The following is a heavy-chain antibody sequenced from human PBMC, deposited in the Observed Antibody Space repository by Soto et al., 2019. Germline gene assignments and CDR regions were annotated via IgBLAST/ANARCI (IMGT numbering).Heavy chain of an antibody. CDR3: ARETYGDYVGYFDP. CDR2: FYHVGIT. J-gene: IGHJ5*02. CDR1: GGSVSSTQW. V-gene: IGHV4-4*02. Sequence: SETLSLTCAVSGGSVSSTQWWTWVRQAPGKGLEWLGDFYHVGITKYNPALKSRVTMSVDKSNNHFSLSLRSVTAADTAVYYCARETYGDYVGYFDPWGQGTLVTVSS. D-gene: IGHD4-17*01.